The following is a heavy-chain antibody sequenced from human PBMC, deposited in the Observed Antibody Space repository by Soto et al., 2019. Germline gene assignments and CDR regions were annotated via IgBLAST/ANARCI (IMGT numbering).Heavy chain of an antibody. CDR2: IWYDGSNK. J-gene: IGHJ6*02. CDR3: ARDLLTYYYGVDV. Sequence: QPGGSLRLSCAASGFTFSSYGMHWVRQAPGKGLEWVAVIWYDGSNKYYADSVKGRFTISRDNSKNTLYLQMNSLRAEDTAVYYCARDLLTYYYGVDVWGQGTTVTVSS. CDR1: GFTFSSYG. V-gene: IGHV3-33*01.